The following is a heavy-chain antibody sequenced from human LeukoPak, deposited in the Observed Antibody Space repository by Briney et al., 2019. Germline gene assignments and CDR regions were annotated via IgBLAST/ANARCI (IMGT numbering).Heavy chain of an antibody. Sequence: GASVKVSCKASGYTFTSYGISWVRQAPGQGLEWMGWISAYNGNTNYAQKLQGRVTMTTDTSTSTAYMELRSLRSEDMAVYYCARVTLYDSSGHDAFDIWGQGTMVTVSS. CDR3: ARVTLYDSSGHDAFDI. CDR1: GYTFTSYG. CDR2: ISAYNGNT. V-gene: IGHV1-18*03. J-gene: IGHJ3*02. D-gene: IGHD3-22*01.